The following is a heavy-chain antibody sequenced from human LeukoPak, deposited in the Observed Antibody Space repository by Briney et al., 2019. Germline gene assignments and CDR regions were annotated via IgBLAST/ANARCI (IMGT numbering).Heavy chain of an antibody. D-gene: IGHD6-13*01. Sequence: SETLSLTCAVYGGSFSGYYWSWIRQPPGKGLEWIGEINHSGSTNYNPSLKSRATISVDTSKNQFSLKLSSVTAADTAVYYCARGRRYSSSWYVPPLGYWGQGTLVTVSS. CDR3: ARGRRYSSSWYVPPLGY. J-gene: IGHJ4*02. V-gene: IGHV4-34*01. CDR1: GGSFSGYY. CDR2: INHSGST.